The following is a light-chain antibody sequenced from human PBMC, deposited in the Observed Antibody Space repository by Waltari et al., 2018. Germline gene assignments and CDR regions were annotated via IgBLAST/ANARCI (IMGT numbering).Light chain of an antibody. CDR2: GAS. Sequence: EIVLTQSPATLSLSPGERATLSCRASQSVSSSLAWYQQKPRQAPRLLIYGASSRATGIPDRFSGSGSGTDFTLTISSLEPEDFAVYYCQQYSNWPWTFGQGTKVEIK. V-gene: IGKV3-15*01. CDR1: QSVSSS. CDR3: QQYSNWPWT. J-gene: IGKJ1*01.